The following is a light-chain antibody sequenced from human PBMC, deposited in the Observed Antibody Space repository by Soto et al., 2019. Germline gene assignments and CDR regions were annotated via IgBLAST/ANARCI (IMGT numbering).Light chain of an antibody. CDR3: AAWDDSLNGHD. CDR1: STNIGTSS. J-gene: IGLJ1*01. Sequence: QPLLTQPHSASGAPGQRVTISCSGSSTNIGTSSVHWFQQLPGTAPKLLISTTNQRPSGVPERFSGSKSGTSASLAISGLQSEDEADYYCAAWDDSLNGHDFGTGTKVTVL. CDR2: TTN. V-gene: IGLV1-44*01.